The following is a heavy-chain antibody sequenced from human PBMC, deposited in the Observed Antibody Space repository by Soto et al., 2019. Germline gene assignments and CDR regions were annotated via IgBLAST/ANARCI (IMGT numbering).Heavy chain of an antibody. CDR2: IYSGGTT. J-gene: IGHJ4*02. CDR1: GFTVTSNH. V-gene: IGHV3-53*01. D-gene: IGHD3-16*01. CDR3: ARTGGGVGGY. Sequence: EVQLVESGGGLIQPGGSLRLSCAASGFTVTSNHMSWTRQAPGKGLEWVSVIYSGGTTNYAGSVKGRFTISRDISKNTVYLQMDSLRADDSAVYYCARTGGGVGGYWGQGNLVTVSP.